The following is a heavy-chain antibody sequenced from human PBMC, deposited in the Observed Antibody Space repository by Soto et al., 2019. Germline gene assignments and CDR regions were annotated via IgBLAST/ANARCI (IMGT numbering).Heavy chain of an antibody. V-gene: IGHV5-51*01. D-gene: IGHD2-15*01. J-gene: IGHJ6*02. CDR1: GYSFTSYW. Sequence: PGESLKISCKGSGYSFTSYWIVWVRQMPGKGLEWMGSIYPGDSDTRYSPSFQGRVTISADKSINTAYLQWDSLKASDTAMYFCAGHKGYCSGVSCYGMDVWGQGATVTVSS. CDR2: IYPGDSDT. CDR3: AGHKGYCSGVSCYGMDV.